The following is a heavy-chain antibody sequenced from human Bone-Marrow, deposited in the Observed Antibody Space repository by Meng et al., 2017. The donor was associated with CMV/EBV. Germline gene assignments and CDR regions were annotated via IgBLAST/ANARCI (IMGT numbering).Heavy chain of an antibody. CDR1: GYTFTSYG. J-gene: IGHJ2*01. V-gene: IGHV1-18*01. CDR3: ARDPPLLEYGPPFDL. CDR2: ISAYNGNT. Sequence: VRMGESGAEVKTPGASVKVSCKASGYTFTSYGISWVRQAPGQGLEWMGWISAYNGNTNYAQKLQGRVTMTTDTSTSTAYMELRSLRSDDTAVYYCARDPPLLEYGPPFDLWGRGTLVTVLL. D-gene: IGHD4-17*01.